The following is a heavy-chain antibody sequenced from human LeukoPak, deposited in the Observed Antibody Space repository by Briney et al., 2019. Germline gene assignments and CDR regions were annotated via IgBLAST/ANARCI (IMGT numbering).Heavy chain of an antibody. D-gene: IGHD3-10*01. CDR2: INHSGST. Sequence: SQTLSLTCTVSGGSISSGDYYWSWIRQPPGKGLEWIGEINHSGSTNYNPSLKSRVTISVDTSKNQFSLKLSSVTAADTAVYYCARVVIGGSGPFDYWGQGTLVTVSS. V-gene: IGHV4-30-4*08. CDR3: ARVVIGGSGPFDY. J-gene: IGHJ4*02. CDR1: GGSISSGDYY.